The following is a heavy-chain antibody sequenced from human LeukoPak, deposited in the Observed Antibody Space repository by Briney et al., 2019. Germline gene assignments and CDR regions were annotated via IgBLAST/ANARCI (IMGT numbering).Heavy chain of an antibody. V-gene: IGHV3-15*01. D-gene: IGHD2-21*01. CDR2: MKSKRDGGAT. CDR3: TTALNFDIAAFDI. Sequence: PGGSLRLSCEASGFTFTNAWMTWVRQAPGKGPEWVGRMKSKRDGGATEYAAPVKGRFTISRDDSKNTVYLQMNSLKTEDTGVYYCTTALNFDIAAFDIWGQGTLVTVSS. CDR1: GFTFTNAW. J-gene: IGHJ3*02.